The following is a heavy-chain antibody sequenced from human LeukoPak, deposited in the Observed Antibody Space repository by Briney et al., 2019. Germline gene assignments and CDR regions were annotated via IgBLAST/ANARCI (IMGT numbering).Heavy chain of an antibody. V-gene: IGHV4-39*07. CDR3: ARAIAARPVYYYYYMDV. D-gene: IGHD6-6*01. CDR2: IYYSGST. J-gene: IGHJ6*03. Sequence: PSETLSLTCTVSGGSISSSSYYWGWIRQPPGKGLEWIGSIYYSGSTYYNPSLKSRVTISVDTSKNQFSLKLSSVTAADTAVYYCARAIAARPVYYYYYMDVWGKGTTVTVSS. CDR1: GGSISSSSYY.